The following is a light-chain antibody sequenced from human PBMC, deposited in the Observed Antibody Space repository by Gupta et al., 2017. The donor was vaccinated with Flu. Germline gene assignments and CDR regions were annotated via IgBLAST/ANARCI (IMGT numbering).Light chain of an antibody. J-gene: IGKJ2*01. CDR1: QSLLHSNGYNY. CDR3: MQALQTPNT. Sequence: ISCRSSQSLLHSNGYNYLDWYLQKPGQSPQLLIYLGSNRASGVPDRFSGSGSGTDFTLKISRVEAEDVGVYYCMQALQTPNTFGQGTKLEIK. V-gene: IGKV2-28*01. CDR2: LGS.